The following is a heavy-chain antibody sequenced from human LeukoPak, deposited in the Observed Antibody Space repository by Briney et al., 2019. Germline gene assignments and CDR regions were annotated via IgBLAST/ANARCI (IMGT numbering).Heavy chain of an antibody. CDR3: AGRLRLKRPGGDAFDI. CDR2: IYYSGST. D-gene: IGHD1-14*01. J-gene: IGHJ3*02. V-gene: IGHV4-59*08. CDR1: GGSINNYY. Sequence: SGTLSLTCSVSGGSINNYYWNWIRQPPGKGLEWIGYIYYSGSTNYNPSLQSRVTMSIGTSKTQFSLKVDSVTAADTAVYYCAGRLRLKRPGGDAFDIWGQGTVVTVSS.